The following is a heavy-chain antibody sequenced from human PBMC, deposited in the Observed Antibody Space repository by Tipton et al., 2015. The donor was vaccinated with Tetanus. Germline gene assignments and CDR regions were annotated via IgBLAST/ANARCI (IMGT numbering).Heavy chain of an antibody. CDR3: AQNRAVTMIRGVVITAFDY. V-gene: IGHV3-23*01. Sequence: SLRLSCAASGFTFSPYAMSWVRQAPGKGLEWVSTTSGSGAYTYYADSVKGRFTISRDNSENALYLQMNSLGAEDTAVYYCAQNRAVTMIRGVVITAFDYWGQGALVTVSS. J-gene: IGHJ4*02. D-gene: IGHD3-10*01. CDR2: TSGSGAYT. CDR1: GFTFSPYA.